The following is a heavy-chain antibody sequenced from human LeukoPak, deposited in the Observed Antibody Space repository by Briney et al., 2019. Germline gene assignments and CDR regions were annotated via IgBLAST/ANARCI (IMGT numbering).Heavy chain of an antibody. D-gene: IGHD1-7*01. J-gene: IGHJ6*02. Sequence: TSETLSLTCTVSGGSISSYYWSWIRQPPGKGLEWIGYIYYSGSTNYNPSLKSRVTISVDTSKNQFSLKLSSVTAADTAVYYCARSLSTGTRRYYYGMDVWGQGTTVTVSS. CDR3: ARSLSTGTRRYYYGMDV. CDR1: GGSISSYY. CDR2: IYYSGST. V-gene: IGHV4-59*01.